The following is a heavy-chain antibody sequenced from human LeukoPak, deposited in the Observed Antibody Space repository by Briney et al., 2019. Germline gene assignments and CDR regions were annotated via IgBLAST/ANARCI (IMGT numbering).Heavy chain of an antibody. J-gene: IGHJ4*02. Sequence: SETLSLTCTVSGGSISSYYWSWIRQPAGKGLEWIGRIYTSGSTNYNPSLKSRVTMSVDTPKNQFSLKLSSVTAADTAVYYCARGLGAIAVAGWSYYFDYWGQGTLVTVSS. V-gene: IGHV4-4*07. D-gene: IGHD6-19*01. CDR1: GGSISSYY. CDR3: ARGLGAIAVAGWSYYFDY. CDR2: IYTSGST.